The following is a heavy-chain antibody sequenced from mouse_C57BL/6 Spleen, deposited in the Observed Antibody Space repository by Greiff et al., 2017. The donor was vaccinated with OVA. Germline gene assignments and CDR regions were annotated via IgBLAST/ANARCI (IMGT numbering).Heavy chain of an antibody. CDR3: ARGGYYYGSPFAY. CDR2: IRNKANGYTT. V-gene: IGHV7-3*01. J-gene: IGHJ3*01. CDR1: GFTFTDYY. D-gene: IGHD1-1*01. Sequence: DVMLVESGGGLVQPGGSLSLSCAASGFTFTDYYMSWVRQPPGKALEWLGFIRNKANGYTTEYSASVKGRFTISRDNSQSILYLQMNALRAEDSATYYCARGGYYYGSPFAYWGQGTLVTVSA.